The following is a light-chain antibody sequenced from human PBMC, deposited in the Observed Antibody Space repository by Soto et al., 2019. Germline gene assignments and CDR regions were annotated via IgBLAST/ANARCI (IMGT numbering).Light chain of an antibody. CDR1: SSDVGGYNY. J-gene: IGLJ2*01. V-gene: IGLV2-14*01. CDR3: SSYKRSSNPMV. CDR2: YVS. Sequence: QSALTQPRSVSGSPGQSVTISCTGTSSDVGGYNYVSWYQQHPGKAPKLMIYYVSNRPSGVSDRFSGAKNGNTAALTITAVQEEDEDDYYCSSYKRSSNPMVFGGGTKLTVL.